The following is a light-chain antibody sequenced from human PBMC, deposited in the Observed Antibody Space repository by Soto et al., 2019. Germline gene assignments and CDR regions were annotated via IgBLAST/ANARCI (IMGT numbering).Light chain of an antibody. CDR1: TSNIGGNY. CDR2: SNH. J-gene: IGLJ2*01. V-gene: IGLV1-47*02. CDR3: AAWDDTVSGPL. Sequence: QSVLTQPPSASGTPGHSVTLSCSGTTSNIGGNYVYWYLQVPGTAPKLVIYSNHLRPSGVPDRFSASKSGTSASLSISGLRSEDEAVYYCAAWDDTVSGPLFGGGTQLTVL.